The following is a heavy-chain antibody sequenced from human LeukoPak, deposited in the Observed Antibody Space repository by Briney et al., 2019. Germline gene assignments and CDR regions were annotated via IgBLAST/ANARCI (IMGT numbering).Heavy chain of an antibody. V-gene: IGHV1-8*01. D-gene: IGHD3-10*01. CDR1: GYTFTSYD. J-gene: IGHJ4*02. CDR3: ARGRMVRGVIRFDY. CDR2: MNPNSGNT. Sequence: ASVTVSCTASGYTFTSYDINWVRQATGQGLEWMGWMNPNSGNTGYAQKFQGRVTMTRNTSISTAYMELSSLRSEDTAVYYCARGRMVRGVIRFDYWGQGTLVTVSS.